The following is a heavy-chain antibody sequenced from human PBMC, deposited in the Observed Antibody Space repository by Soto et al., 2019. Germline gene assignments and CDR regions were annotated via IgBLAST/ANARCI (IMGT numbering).Heavy chain of an antibody. CDR2: INAGNGNT. V-gene: IGHV1-3*01. CDR1: GYTFTSYA. CDR3: ARGGYCSGGSCYYYYYYYYMDV. D-gene: IGHD2-15*01. Sequence: GASVKVSCKASGYTFTSYAMHWVRQAPGQRLEWMGWINAGNGNTKYSQKFQGRVTITRDTSASTAYMELSSLRSEDTAVYYCARGGYCSGGSCYYYYYYYYMDVWGKGTTVTVSS. J-gene: IGHJ6*03.